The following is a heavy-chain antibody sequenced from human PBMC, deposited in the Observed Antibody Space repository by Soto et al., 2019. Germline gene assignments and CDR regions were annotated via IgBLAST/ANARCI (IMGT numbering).Heavy chain of an antibody. D-gene: IGHD3-10*01. Sequence: QVQLVQSGAEVKKPGASVKVSCKASGYTFTSYYMHWVRQAPGQGLEWMGIINPSGGSTSYAQKFQGRVTMTRDTSTSTVYMELSSLRSEDTAVYYCARERRFGELLPTCLDYWGQGTLVTVSS. CDR1: GYTFTSYY. CDR3: ARERRFGELLPTCLDY. CDR2: INPSGGST. V-gene: IGHV1-46*01. J-gene: IGHJ4*02.